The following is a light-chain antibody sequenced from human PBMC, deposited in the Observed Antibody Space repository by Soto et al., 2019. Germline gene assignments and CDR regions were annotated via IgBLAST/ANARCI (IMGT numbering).Light chain of an antibody. J-gene: IGLJ2*01. V-gene: IGLV2-14*01. CDR1: SSDVGGYNS. Sequence: QLVLTQPASVSGSPGQSITISCTGTSSDVGGYNSVCWHQQHPGKAPKLMIYEVSNRPSGVSNRFSGSKSGNTASLTISGLQAEDEADYYCSSYTTSRTVVFGGGTKLTVL. CDR3: SSYTTSRTVV. CDR2: EVS.